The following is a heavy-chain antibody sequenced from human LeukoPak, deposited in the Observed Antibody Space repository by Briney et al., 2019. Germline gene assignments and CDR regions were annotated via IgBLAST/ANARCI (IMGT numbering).Heavy chain of an antibody. CDR2: MNPNSGGT. V-gene: IGHV1-2*02. J-gene: IGHJ4*02. CDR1: GYSFIGYY. D-gene: IGHD3-3*01. CDR3: ARAPVGGPLRFFDY. Sequence: ASVKVSCKASGYSFIGYYVHWVRQAPGQALEWMGWMNPNSGGTNYAQKFQGRVTMTRDTSISTAYMELSSLRSDDTAVYYCARAPVGGPLRFFDYWGQGTLVTVSS.